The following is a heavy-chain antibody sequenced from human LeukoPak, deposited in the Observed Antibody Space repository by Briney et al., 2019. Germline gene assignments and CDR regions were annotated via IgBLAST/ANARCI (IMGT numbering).Heavy chain of an antibody. J-gene: IGHJ4*02. CDR3: ARRHGRCSDGSCYYPDY. Sequence: ASVNVSFKSSGYTFTSYDINWVRQATGQGLEWMGWMNPNSGNTGYAQKFQGRATMTRNSSITTAYMELSSLRSEDTAVYYCARRHGRCSDGSCYYPDYWGQGTLVTVSS. D-gene: IGHD2-15*01. CDR2: MNPNSGNT. CDR1: GYTFTSYD. V-gene: IGHV1-8*01.